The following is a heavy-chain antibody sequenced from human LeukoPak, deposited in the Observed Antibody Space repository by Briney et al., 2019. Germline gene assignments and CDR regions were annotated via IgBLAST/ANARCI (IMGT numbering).Heavy chain of an antibody. CDR2: ISYDGSNK. CDR1: GFTFSSYG. Sequence: PGRSLRLSCAASGFTFSSYGMHWVRQAPGKGLEWVAVISYDGSNKYYADSVKGRFTISRDNSKNTLYLQMNSLRAEDTAVYYCAEDLGGEVWGQGTLVTVSS. J-gene: IGHJ4*02. D-gene: IGHD3-16*01. CDR3: AEDLGGEV. V-gene: IGHV3-30*18.